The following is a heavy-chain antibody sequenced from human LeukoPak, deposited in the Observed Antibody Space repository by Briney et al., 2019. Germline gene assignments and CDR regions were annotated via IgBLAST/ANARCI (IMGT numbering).Heavy chain of an antibody. V-gene: IGHV5-51*01. CDR3: ARQPGMTAKSWYFDL. D-gene: IGHD2-2*01. J-gene: IGHJ2*01. CDR2: IYPGDSET. Sequence: GESLKISCKGVGFTFAGYWIGRVRQMPGKGLEWMGIIYPGDSETRYSPSFEGQVTMSADMSISMAYLQWSSLKASDTAMYFCARQPGMTAKSWYFDLWGRGTLVTVSS. CDR1: GFTFAGYW.